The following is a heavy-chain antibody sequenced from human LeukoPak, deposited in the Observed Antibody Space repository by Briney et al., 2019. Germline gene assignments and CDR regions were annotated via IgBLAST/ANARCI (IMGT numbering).Heavy chain of an antibody. CDR2: MSGDGSST. CDR1: GFTFSNYW. CDR3: ARDRLGDYGDYWWFDP. V-gene: IGHV3-74*01. J-gene: IGHJ5*02. D-gene: IGHD4-17*01. Sequence: AGGSLRLSCAASGFTFSNYWMNWVRQVPGKGLMWVSRMSGDGSSTNYADSVKGRFTISRDNAKNTLYLQMNSLRVEDTAVYYCARDRLGDYGDYWWFDPWGQGTLVTVSS.